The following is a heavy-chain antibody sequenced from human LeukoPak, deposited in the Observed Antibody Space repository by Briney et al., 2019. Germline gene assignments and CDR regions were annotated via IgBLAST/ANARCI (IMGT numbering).Heavy chain of an antibody. J-gene: IGHJ4*02. D-gene: IGHD3-16*01. CDR2: ISAAVSDT. CDR1: EYSFSPYW. V-gene: IGHV5-51*01. CDR3: ARQNGGGHFDY. Sequence: GESLKISCKGSEYSFSPYWIGWVRQMPGKGLEWMGIISAAVSDTRYSPSFQGQVTFSVDKSISTAYLQWSSLKASDTAIYYCARQNGGGHFDYWGQGTLVTVSS.